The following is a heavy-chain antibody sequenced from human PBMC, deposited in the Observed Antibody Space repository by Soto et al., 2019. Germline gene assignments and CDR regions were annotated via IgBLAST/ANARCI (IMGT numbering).Heavy chain of an antibody. CDR3: ARHTAMVVYYYGMDV. Sequence: GESLKISCNGSGYSFTSYWISWVRQMPGKGLEWMGRIDPSDSYTNYSPSFQGHVTISADKSISTAYLQWSSLKASDTAMYYCARHTAMVVYYYGMDVWGQGTTVTVSS. J-gene: IGHJ6*02. CDR1: GYSFTSYW. V-gene: IGHV5-10-1*01. CDR2: IDPSDSYT. D-gene: IGHD5-18*01.